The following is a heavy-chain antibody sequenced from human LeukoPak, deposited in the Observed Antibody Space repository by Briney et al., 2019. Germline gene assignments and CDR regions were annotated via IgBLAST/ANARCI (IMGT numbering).Heavy chain of an antibody. CDR1: GFTFRSYS. D-gene: IGHD6-6*01. Sequence: GGSLRLSCAASGFTFRSYSMNWVRQAPGKGLEWVSSISSSSSYIYYADSVRGRFTISRDNAKNSLDLQMNSLKGEDTAVYYCAVGIAGRPGPYYWGQGTLVTVSS. V-gene: IGHV3-21*01. CDR3: AVGIAGRPGPYY. J-gene: IGHJ4*02. CDR2: ISSSSSYI.